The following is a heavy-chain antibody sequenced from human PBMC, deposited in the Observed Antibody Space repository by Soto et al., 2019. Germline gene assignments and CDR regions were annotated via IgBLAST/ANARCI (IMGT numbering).Heavy chain of an antibody. Sequence: QVQLQESGPGLVEASGPLSLTCAVSSGSLTIINWWRWVRQPPGKGLEWIGEMLHNYGTNYNPSLESRVTISRGTATKQLSLKLKGATAADTAVYYCVKHSPNALEIWGQGTMVTVSA. J-gene: IGHJ3*02. CDR2: MLHNYGT. CDR1: SGSLTIINW. D-gene: IGHD2-8*01. V-gene: IGHV4-4*02. CDR3: VKHSPNALEI.